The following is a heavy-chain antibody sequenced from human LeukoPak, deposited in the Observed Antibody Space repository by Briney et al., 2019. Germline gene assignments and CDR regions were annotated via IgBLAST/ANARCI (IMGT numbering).Heavy chain of an antibody. CDR1: GYTFTSYG. Sequence: ASVKVSCKASGYTFTSYGISWVRQAPGQGLEWMGWINPNSGGTNYQGRVTMTRDTSISTAYMDLSRLRSDDTAVYYCARGSIVGATFDYFDYWGQGTLVTVSS. CDR2: INPNSGGT. CDR3: ARGSIVGATFDYFDY. D-gene: IGHD1-26*01. J-gene: IGHJ4*02. V-gene: IGHV1-2*02.